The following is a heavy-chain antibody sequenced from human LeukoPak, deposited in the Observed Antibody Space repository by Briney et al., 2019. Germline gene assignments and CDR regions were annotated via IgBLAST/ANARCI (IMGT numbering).Heavy chain of an antibody. CDR3: TTDLEPGLLWFGELWRPMDV. D-gene: IGHD3-10*01. J-gene: IGHJ6*02. V-gene: IGHV3-15*01. CDR1: GFTFSNAW. Sequence: GGSLRLSCAASGFTFSNAWMSWVRQAPGKGLEWVGRIKSKTDGGTTDYAAPVKGRFTISRDDSKNTLYLQINSLKTEDTAVYYCTTDLEPGLLWFGELWRPMDVWGQGTTVTVSS. CDR2: IKSKTDGGTT.